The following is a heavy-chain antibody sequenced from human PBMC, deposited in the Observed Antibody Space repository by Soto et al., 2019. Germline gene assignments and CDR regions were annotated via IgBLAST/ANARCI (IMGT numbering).Heavy chain of an antibody. CDR3: ARGTTNPRAFYFDY. V-gene: IGHV1-69*02. J-gene: IGHJ4*02. Sequence: KQLGASVKVSCKASGGTFSSYTISWVRQAPGQGLEWMGRIIPILGIANSAQKFQGRVTITADKSTSTAYMELSSLRSEDTAVYYCARGTTNPRAFYFDYWGQGTLVTVSS. CDR2: IIPILGIA. D-gene: IGHD4-17*01. CDR1: GGTFSSYT.